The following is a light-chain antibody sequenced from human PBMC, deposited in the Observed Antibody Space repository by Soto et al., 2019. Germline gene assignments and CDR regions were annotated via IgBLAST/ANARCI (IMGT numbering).Light chain of an antibody. J-gene: IGKJ5*01. V-gene: IGKV2-28*01. Sequence: IVMTQSPLSLPVTPVEPASISCRSSQSLLHSNGYNSLDWYLQKPGQSPQLLISLGTNRASGVPDWCSGSGSGTDFTLKISRVEAEDVGVYYCMQALQTITFGQGTRLEIK. CDR3: MQALQTIT. CDR1: QSLLHSNGYNS. CDR2: LGT.